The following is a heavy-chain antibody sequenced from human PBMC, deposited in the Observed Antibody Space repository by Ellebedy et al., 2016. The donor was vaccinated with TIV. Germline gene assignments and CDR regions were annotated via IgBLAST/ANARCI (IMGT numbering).Heavy chain of an antibody. CDR3: ITDDSGHDWGY. Sequence: GESLKISCAASGFTFSNAWMSWVRQAPGKGLEWVGRIKSKRDGETTDYAAPVKGRFTISRDDSENRLYLQMNSLKTEDTAVYHCITDDSGHDWGYWGQGTLVTVSS. V-gene: IGHV3-15*01. CDR2: IKSKRDGETT. J-gene: IGHJ4*02. CDR1: GFTFSNAW. D-gene: IGHD5-12*01.